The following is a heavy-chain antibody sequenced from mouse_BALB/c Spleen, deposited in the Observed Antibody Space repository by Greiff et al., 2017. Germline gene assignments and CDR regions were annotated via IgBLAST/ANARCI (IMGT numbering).Heavy chain of an antibody. CDR1: GFTFSDYY. J-gene: IGHJ1*01. CDR2: ISDGGSYT. Sequence: EVQGVESGGGLVKPGGSLKLSCAASGFTFSDYYMYWVRQTPEKRLEWVATISDGGSYTYYPDSVKGRFTISRDNAKNNLYLQMSSLKSEDTAMYYCARAPDGYYRFDVWGAGTTVTVSS. CDR3: ARAPDGYYRFDV. V-gene: IGHV5-4*02. D-gene: IGHD2-3*01.